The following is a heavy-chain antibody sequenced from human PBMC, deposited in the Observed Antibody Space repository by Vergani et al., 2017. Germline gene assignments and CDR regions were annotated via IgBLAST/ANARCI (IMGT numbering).Heavy chain of an antibody. V-gene: IGHV3-23*04. CDR3: AKDEAGYYDSSGYYGNY. CDR2: ISGSGGST. CDR1: GFTFSSYA. Sequence: EVQLVESGGGLVQPGGSLRLSCAASGFTFSSYAMSWVRQAPGKGLEWVSAISGSGGSTYYADSVKGRFTISRDNSKNTLYLQMNSLRAEDTAVYYCAKDEAGYYDSSGYYGNYWGQGTLVTVSS. D-gene: IGHD3-22*01. J-gene: IGHJ4*02.